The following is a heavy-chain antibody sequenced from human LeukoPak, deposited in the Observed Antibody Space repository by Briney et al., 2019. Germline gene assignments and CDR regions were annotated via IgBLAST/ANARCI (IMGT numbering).Heavy chain of an antibody. V-gene: IGHV3-30*02. Sequence: GGSLRPSCAASGFIFSSYGMHWVRQAPGKGLEWVSFIRYDGINKYYADSVKGRFTISRDNSKNTLYLQMNSLRAEDTAVYYCARRSGIAVAGAFDYWGQGTLVTVSS. CDR2: IRYDGINK. CDR1: GFIFSSYG. CDR3: ARRSGIAVAGAFDY. D-gene: IGHD6-19*01. J-gene: IGHJ4*02.